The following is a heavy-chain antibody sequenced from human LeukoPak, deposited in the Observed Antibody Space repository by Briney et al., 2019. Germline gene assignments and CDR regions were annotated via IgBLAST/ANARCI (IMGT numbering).Heavy chain of an antibody. Sequence: GASVKVSCKATGYTFTGYYMHWVRQAPGQGLEWMGWINPNSGGTNYAQKFQGRVTMTRDTSISTAYMELSRLRSDDTAVYYCARAYGAYGYYFDYWGQGTLVTVSS. CDR1: GYTFTGYY. V-gene: IGHV1-2*02. CDR2: INPNSGGT. J-gene: IGHJ4*02. D-gene: IGHD4-17*01. CDR3: ARAYGAYGYYFDY.